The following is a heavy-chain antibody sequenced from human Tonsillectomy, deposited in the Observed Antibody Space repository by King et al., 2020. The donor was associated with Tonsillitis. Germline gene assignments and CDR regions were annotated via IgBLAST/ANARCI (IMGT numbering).Heavy chain of an antibody. CDR3: VKDLVSWPSRFDY. CDR2: ISSNGGST. V-gene: IGHV3-64D*06. J-gene: IGHJ4*02. Sequence: VQLVESGGGLVQPGGSLRLSCSASGFTFSSYAMHWVRQAPGKGLEYVSAISSNGGSTYYADSVKGRFTISRDNSKNTLYLQMSSLRAEDTAVYYCVKDLVSWPSRFDYWGQGTLVTVSS. D-gene: IGHD6-6*01. CDR1: GFTFSSYA.